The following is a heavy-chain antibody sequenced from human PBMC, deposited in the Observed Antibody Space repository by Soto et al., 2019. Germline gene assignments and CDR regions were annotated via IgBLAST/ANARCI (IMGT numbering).Heavy chain of an antibody. J-gene: IGHJ4*02. D-gene: IGHD1-7*01. Sequence: XGSLRLSCATSGFIFRIYDMSWVRQAPGKGLEWVSGISPTGGTTYYADSVKGRFTISRDNSGHTLFLTLKSLRVDDTAIYYCAKPAPELSTSPRYFDYWGQGALVTVSS. V-gene: IGHV3-23*01. CDR3: AKPAPELSTSPRYFDY. CDR2: ISPTGGTT. CDR1: GFIFRIYD.